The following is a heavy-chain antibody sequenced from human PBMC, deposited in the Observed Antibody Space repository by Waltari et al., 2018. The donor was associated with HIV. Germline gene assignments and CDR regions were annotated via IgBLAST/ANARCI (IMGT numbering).Heavy chain of an antibody. CDR3: ARELVYDSSGYREYYVDY. V-gene: IGHV1-69*01. J-gene: IGHJ4*02. CDR2: IIPIVGTA. CDR1: GGTLSSYA. Sequence: QVQLVQSGAEVKKPGSSVKVSCKASGGTLSSYAISWVRQAPGQGLEWMGGIIPIVGTANYAQKFQGRVTITADESTSTAYMELSSLRSEDTAVYYCARELVYDSSGYREYYVDYWGQGTLVTVSS. D-gene: IGHD3-22*01.